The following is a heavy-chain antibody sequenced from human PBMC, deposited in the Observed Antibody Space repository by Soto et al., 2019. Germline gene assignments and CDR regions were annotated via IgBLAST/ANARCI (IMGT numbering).Heavy chain of an antibody. CDR3: ARGNHGDYLYY. CDR2: IYPSGNT. D-gene: IGHD4-17*01. CDR1: GGSMSSYF. V-gene: IGHV4-4*07. J-gene: IGHJ4*02. Sequence: SETLSLTCTVSGGSMSSYFWSWIRQPAWKGLEWMGLIYPSGNTNYNPSLRSRVTMSVETSKNQFSLRLSSVTAADTAVYYCARGNHGDYLYYWGQGTLVTVSS.